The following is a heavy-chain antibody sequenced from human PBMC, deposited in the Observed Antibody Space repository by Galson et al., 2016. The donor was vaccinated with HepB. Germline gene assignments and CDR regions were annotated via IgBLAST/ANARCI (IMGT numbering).Heavy chain of an antibody. V-gene: IGHV3-9*01. Sequence: SLRLSCRASGLIFSTSGQHCVRQAPGNGLEWVSGTSWNSGSIGYADSVKGRFTISRDNDKNSLHLQMNILRAEDTALYYCARGRGSNWRDAFDIWGQGTMVTVSS. CDR1: GLIFSTSG. J-gene: IGHJ3*02. D-gene: IGHD6-13*01. CDR2: TSWNSGSI. CDR3: ARGRGSNWRDAFDI.